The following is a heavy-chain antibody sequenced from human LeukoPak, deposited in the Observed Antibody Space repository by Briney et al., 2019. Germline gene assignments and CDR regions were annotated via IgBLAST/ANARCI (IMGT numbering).Heavy chain of an antibody. D-gene: IGHD3-10*01. CDR1: RGFISDGGYS. CDR2: IYYGGST. V-gene: IGHV4-30-4*07. Sequence: SETLSLTCAVSRGFISDGGYSWSWIRQPPGKGLEWIGYIYYGGSTYYSPPLKSRVSMSLDTSQNQFSLRLSSVTAADTAVYYCARQASMIRGVIVAGFDPWGQGTLVTVSS. J-gene: IGHJ5*02. CDR3: ARQASMIRGVIVAGFDP.